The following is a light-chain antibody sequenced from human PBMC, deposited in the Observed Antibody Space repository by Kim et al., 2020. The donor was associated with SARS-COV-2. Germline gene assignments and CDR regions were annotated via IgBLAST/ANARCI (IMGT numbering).Light chain of an antibody. CDR1: QRVNNH. CDR3: HQRNTGPQT. V-gene: IGKV3-11*01. CDR2: HAS. Sequence: LSPGERVTHSCRASQRVNNHLVWQQQRPGQAPRLLIYHASNWATGIPARFSGSGSGTDFTLTISSLEPEDFATYYCHQRNTGPQTFGQETKVDIK. J-gene: IGKJ1*01.